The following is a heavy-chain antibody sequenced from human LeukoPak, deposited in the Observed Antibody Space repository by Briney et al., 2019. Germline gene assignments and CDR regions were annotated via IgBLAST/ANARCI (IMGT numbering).Heavy chain of an antibody. CDR1: GGSIISYY. V-gene: IGHV4-59*01. CDR3: ARDRSPLYDSNYGMDV. Sequence: PSETLSLTCTVSGGSIISYYWSWIRQPPGKGLEGIGYIYYSGSTNYNPSLKSRVTISVDTSKNQFSLKLSSVTAADTAVYYCARDRSPLYDSNYGMDVWGQGTTVTVSS. J-gene: IGHJ6*02. CDR2: IYYSGST. D-gene: IGHD3-3*01.